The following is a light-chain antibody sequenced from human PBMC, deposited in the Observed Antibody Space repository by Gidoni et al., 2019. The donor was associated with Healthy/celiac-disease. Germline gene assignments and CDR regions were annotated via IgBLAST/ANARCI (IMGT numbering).Light chain of an antibody. V-gene: IGKV3-20*01. J-gene: IGKJ2*01. Sequence: ELVLTQSPGTMSLSPGERATVSCRASQSGSSSYLDWYQQKPGQAPMLLIYGAYSRATGIPDRFSCSGSGTDFTFTISRLEPEECAVYYCQQYGSSPMYTFXQXTKLEIK. CDR1: QSGSSSY. CDR2: GAY. CDR3: QQYGSSPMYT.